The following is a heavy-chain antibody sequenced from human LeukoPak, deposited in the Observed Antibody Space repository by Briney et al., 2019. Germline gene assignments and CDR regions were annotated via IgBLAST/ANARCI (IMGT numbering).Heavy chain of an antibody. D-gene: IGHD3-9*01. CDR3: ARRTRDILTGRDYYYYYMDV. Sequence: SETLSLTCTVSGGSISSSPYYWGWIRQPPGKGLEWIGSIYYSGTTHYSPSLESRVTISVDTSKNQFSLKLSSVTAADTAVYYCARRTRDILTGRDYYYYYMDVWGKGTTVTISS. CDR1: GGSISSSPYY. V-gene: IGHV4-39*07. J-gene: IGHJ6*03. CDR2: IYYSGTT.